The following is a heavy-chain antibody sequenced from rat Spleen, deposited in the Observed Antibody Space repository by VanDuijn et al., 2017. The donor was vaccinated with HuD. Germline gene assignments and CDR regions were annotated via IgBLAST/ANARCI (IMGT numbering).Heavy chain of an antibody. J-gene: IGHJ2*01. D-gene: IGHD1-2*01. CDR2: IKAKSNNYAT. CDR3: AWGSYYYSYPFDY. CDR1: GFTFSTAW. V-gene: IGHV6-6*01. Sequence: EVQVLESGGGLVQPGNSLKLSCATSGFTFSTAWMYWYRQFPEKRLEWVARIKAKSNNYATDYTESVKGRFTISRDDSKSSVYLQMNNLKEEDTAIYYCAWGSYYYSYPFDYWGQGVMVTVSS.